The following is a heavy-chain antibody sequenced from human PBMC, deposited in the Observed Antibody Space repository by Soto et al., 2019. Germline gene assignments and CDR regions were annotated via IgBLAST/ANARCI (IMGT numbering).Heavy chain of an antibody. CDR2: INHSGST. CDR3: ARRTRRYCSGGSCYGPLAY. D-gene: IGHD2-15*01. CDR1: GGSFSGYY. V-gene: IGHV4-34*01. Sequence: QVQLQQWGAGLLKPSETLSLTCAVYGGSFSGYYWSWIRQPPGKGLEWIGEINHSGSTNYNPSLNSRVTISVDTSKNQFSRKLSYVTAADTALYYCARRTRRYCSGGSCYGPLAYWGQGTLVTESS. J-gene: IGHJ4*02.